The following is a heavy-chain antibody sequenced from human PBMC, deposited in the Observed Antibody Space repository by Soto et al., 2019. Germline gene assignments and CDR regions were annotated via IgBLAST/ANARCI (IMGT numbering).Heavy chain of an antibody. CDR3: AAEYTLAAISYYYYGMDV. CDR1: GFTFTSSA. Sequence: GASVKVSCKASGFTFTSSAMQWVRQARGQRLEWIGWIVVGSGNTNYAQKFQERVTITRDMSTSTAYMELSSLRSEDTAVYYCAAEYTLAAISYYYYGMDVWGQGTTVTVSS. CDR2: IVVGSGNT. D-gene: IGHD2-15*01. V-gene: IGHV1-58*02. J-gene: IGHJ6*02.